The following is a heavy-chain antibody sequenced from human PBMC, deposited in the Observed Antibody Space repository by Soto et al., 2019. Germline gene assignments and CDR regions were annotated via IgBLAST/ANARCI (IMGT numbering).Heavy chain of an antibody. V-gene: IGHV3-23*01. Sequence: PGGSLRLSCAASGFTFSSYAMSWVRQAPGKGLEWVSAISGSGGSTYYADSVKGRFTISRDNSKNTLYLQMNSLRAEDTAVYYCAKAGSGSYYRHYYMDVWGKGTTVTVSS. CDR2: ISGSGGST. CDR1: GFTFSSYA. CDR3: AKAGSGSYYRHYYMDV. J-gene: IGHJ6*03. D-gene: IGHD3-10*01.